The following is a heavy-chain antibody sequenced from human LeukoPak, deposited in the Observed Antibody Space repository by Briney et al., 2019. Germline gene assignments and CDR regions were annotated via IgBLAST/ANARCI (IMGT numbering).Heavy chain of an antibody. V-gene: IGHV1-2*02. CDR2: INPNSGGT. CDR3: ARSRIQLWTDAFDI. D-gene: IGHD5-18*01. CDR1: GYTFTGYY. J-gene: IGHJ3*02. Sequence: GASVKVSCKASGYTFTGYYMHWVRQAPGQGLEWMGWINPNSGGTNYAQKFQGRVTMTRDTSISTAYMELSRLRPDDTAVYYCARSRIQLWTDAFDIWGQGTMVTVSS.